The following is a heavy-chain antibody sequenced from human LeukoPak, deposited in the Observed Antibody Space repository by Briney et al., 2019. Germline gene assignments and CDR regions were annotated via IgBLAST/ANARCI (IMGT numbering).Heavy chain of an antibody. V-gene: IGHV4-31*03. Sequence: PSQTLSLTRTVSGGSISSGGYSWSWIRQHPGKGLEWIGYIYYSGSTYYNPSLKSRVTISVDTSKNQFSLKLSSVTAADTAVYYCARDRGSGSYYSGPYYYYGMDAWGQGTTVTVSS. D-gene: IGHD3-10*01. J-gene: IGHJ6*02. CDR3: ARDRGSGSYYSGPYYYYGMDA. CDR2: IYYSGST. CDR1: GGSISSGGYS.